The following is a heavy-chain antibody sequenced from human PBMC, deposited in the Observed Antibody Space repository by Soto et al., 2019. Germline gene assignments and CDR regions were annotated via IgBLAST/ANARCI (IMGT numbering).Heavy chain of an antibody. CDR2: INHSGST. CDR3: ASGSSGYYLPEGDWFDP. CDR1: GGSFSGYY. Sequence: QVQLQQWGAGLLKPSETLSLTCAVYGGSFSGYYWSWIRQPPGKGLEWIGEINHSGSTNYNPSLKSRVTISVDTSKNQFSLKLSSVTAADTAVYYCASGSSGYYLPEGDWFDPWGQGTLVTVSS. V-gene: IGHV4-34*01. J-gene: IGHJ5*02. D-gene: IGHD3-22*01.